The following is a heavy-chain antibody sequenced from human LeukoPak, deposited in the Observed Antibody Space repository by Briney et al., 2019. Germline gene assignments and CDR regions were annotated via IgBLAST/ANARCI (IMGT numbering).Heavy chain of an antibody. CDR1: GYSISSGYY. D-gene: IGHD3-16*02. CDR2: IYHSGST. V-gene: IGHV4-38-2*02. J-gene: IGHJ4*02. Sequence: SETLSLTCTVSGYSISSGYYWGWIRQPPGKGLEWIGNIYHSGSTYYNPSLKSRVTISVDTSKNQFSLKLSSVTAADTAVYYCARIGLRGVIISRPLDYWGQGTLVTVSS. CDR3: ARIGLRGVIISRPLDY.